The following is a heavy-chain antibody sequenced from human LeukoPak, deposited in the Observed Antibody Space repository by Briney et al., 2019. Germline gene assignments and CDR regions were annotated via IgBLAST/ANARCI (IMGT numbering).Heavy chain of an antibody. Sequence: GASVKVSCKASGGTFSSYAISWVRQAPGQGLEWMGRIIPILGIASYAQKFQGRVTITADKSTSTAYMELSSLRSEDTAVYYCARDGARNIVLMVYATNWFDPWGQGTLVTVSS. D-gene: IGHD2-8*01. CDR2: IIPILGIA. V-gene: IGHV1-69*04. J-gene: IGHJ5*02. CDR1: GGTFSSYA. CDR3: ARDGARNIVLMVYATNWFDP.